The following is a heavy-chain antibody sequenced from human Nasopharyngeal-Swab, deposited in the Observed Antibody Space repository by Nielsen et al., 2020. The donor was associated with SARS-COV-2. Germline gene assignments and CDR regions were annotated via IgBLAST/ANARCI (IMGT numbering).Heavy chain of an antibody. V-gene: IGHV1-58*01. CDR2: IVVGSGNT. CDR1: GFTFTSSA. D-gene: IGHD3-22*01. Sequence: SVKVSCKASGFTFTSSAVQWVRQARGQRLEWIGWIVVGSGNTNYAQKFQERVTITRDMSTSTAYMELSSLRSEDTAVYYCAAALYYYDSSGYYGGDYWGQGTLVTVSS. CDR3: AAALYYYDSSGYYGGDY. J-gene: IGHJ4*02.